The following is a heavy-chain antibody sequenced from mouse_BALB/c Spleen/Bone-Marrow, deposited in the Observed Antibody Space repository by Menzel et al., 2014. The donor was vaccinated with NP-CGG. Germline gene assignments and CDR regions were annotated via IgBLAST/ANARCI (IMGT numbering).Heavy chain of an antibody. J-gene: IGHJ3*01. D-gene: IGHD1-2*01. CDR3: ARMHYYGYVAY. CDR2: INPDSSTI. Sequence: EVHLVESGGGLVQPGGSLKLSCAASGFDFSRYWMSWVRQAPGKGLEWIGEINPDSSTISYTPSLKDKFIISRDNAKNTLYLQMSKVRSEDTALYYCARMHYYGYVAYWGQGTLVTVSA. CDR1: GFDFSRYW. V-gene: IGHV4-1*02.